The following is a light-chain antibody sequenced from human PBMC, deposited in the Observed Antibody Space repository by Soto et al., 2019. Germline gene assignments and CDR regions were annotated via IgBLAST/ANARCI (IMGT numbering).Light chain of an antibody. V-gene: IGLV2-14*01. CDR2: EVS. Sequence: QSLLTQPASVSGSPGQSITISCTGTSIDVGGYNYVSWYQQHPGKAPKLMIYEVSNRPSGVSNRFSGSKSGNTASLTISGLQAEDEADYSCSTYTSSSTPLYVFGTGTKVTVL. CDR1: SIDVGGYNY. J-gene: IGLJ1*01. CDR3: STYTSSSTPLYV.